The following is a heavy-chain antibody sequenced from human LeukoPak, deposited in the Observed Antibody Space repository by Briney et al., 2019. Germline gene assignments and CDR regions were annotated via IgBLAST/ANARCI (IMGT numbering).Heavy chain of an antibody. Sequence: SETLSLTCTVSSGSLSSFYWNWIRQPAGKGLEWVGRIYPSGSTDYNASLKSRVTMSVDTSKKQFSLKLNSVTAADTAVYYCARSSGHDFDYWGQGILVTVSS. CDR3: ARSSGHDFDY. CDR2: IYPSGST. D-gene: IGHD5-12*01. V-gene: IGHV4-4*07. CDR1: SGSLSSFY. J-gene: IGHJ4*02.